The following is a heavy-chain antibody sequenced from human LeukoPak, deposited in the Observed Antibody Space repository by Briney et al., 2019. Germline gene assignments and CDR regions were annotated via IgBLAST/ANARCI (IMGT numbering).Heavy chain of an antibody. CDR1: GYTFTGYY. D-gene: IGHD1-26*01. CDR2: INPNSGGT. V-gene: IGHV1-2*02. CDR3: ARAAGGRYQGVFDI. J-gene: IGHJ3*02. Sequence: ASVKVSCKASGYTFTGYYMHWVRQAPGQGLEWMGWINPNSGGTNYAQKFQGRVTMTRDTSISTAYMELSRLRSDDTAVYYCARAAGGRYQGVFDIWGKGKMVTVSS.